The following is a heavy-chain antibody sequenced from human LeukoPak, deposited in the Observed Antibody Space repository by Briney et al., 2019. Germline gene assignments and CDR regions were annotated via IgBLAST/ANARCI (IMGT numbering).Heavy chain of an antibody. D-gene: IGHD1-26*01. V-gene: IGHV3-23*01. CDR3: AKNRGAGSHYYYHMNV. Sequence: GGSLRLSCAASGFAFSTYAMSWVRQSAGKGLEWVSLISGISGGTYYADSVKGRFTISRDNSKNTLYLPPNRLRVDDTAVYYCAKNRGAGSHYYYHMNVWGKGTTVTVSS. CDR2: ISGISGGT. J-gene: IGHJ6*03. CDR1: GFAFSTYA.